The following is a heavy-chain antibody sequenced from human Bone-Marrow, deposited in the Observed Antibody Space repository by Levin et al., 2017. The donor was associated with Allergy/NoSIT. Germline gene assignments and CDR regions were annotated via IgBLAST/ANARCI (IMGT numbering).Heavy chain of an antibody. D-gene: IGHD5-12*01. CDR2: INHSGST. Sequence: PSETLSLTCAVYGGSFSGYYWSWIRQPPGKGLEWIGEINHSGSTNYNPSLKSRVTISVDTSKNQFSLKLSSVTAADTAVYYCARGPRVPTDIVATSFDYWGQGTLVTVSS. J-gene: IGHJ4*02. V-gene: IGHV4-34*01. CDR3: ARGPRVPTDIVATSFDY. CDR1: GGSFSGYY.